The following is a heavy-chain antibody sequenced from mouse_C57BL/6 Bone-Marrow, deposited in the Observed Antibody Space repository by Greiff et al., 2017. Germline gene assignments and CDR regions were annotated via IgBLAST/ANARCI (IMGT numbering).Heavy chain of an antibody. CDR2: ISYDGSN. CDR3: ARGGDYSNYEAMDY. Sequence: EVQRVESGPGLVKPSQSLSLTCSVTGYSITSGYYWNWIRQFPGNKLEWMGYISYDGSNNYNPSLKNRISITRDTWKDRFFLKLNSVTTEDTATYDCARGGDYSNYEAMDYWGQGTSVTVSS. D-gene: IGHD2-5*01. J-gene: IGHJ4*01. V-gene: IGHV3-6*01. CDR1: GYSITSGYY.